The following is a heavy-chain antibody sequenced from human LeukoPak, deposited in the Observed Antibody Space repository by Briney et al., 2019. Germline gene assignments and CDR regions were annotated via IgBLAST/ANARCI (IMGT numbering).Heavy chain of an antibody. D-gene: IGHD3-22*01. CDR2: MNPNSGNT. CDR1: GYTFTSYD. CDR3: ARGVSSSGYYPELGY. V-gene: IGHV1-8*01. Sequence: ASVKVSCKASGYTFTSYDINWVRQATGQGLEWMGWMNPNSGNTGYAQKFQGRVTMTRNTSISTAYMELSSLRSEDTAVYYCARGVSSSGYYPELGYWGQATLVTVSS. J-gene: IGHJ4*02.